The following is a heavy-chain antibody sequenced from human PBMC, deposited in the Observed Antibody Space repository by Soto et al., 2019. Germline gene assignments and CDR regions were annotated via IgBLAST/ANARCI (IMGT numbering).Heavy chain of an antibody. CDR3: ARANWNYEFDY. Sequence: PSETLSLTCAVSGGSISSGGYSWSWIRQPPGKGLEWIGYIYHSGSTYYNPSLKSRVTISVDRSKNQFSLKLSSVTAADTAVYYRARANWNYEFDYWGQGTLVTVSS. D-gene: IGHD1-7*01. V-gene: IGHV4-30-2*01. CDR2: IYHSGST. J-gene: IGHJ4*02. CDR1: GGSISSGGYS.